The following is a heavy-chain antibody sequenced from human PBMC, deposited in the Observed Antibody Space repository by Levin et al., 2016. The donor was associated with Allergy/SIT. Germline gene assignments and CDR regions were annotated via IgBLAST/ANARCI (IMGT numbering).Heavy chain of an antibody. V-gene: IGHV4-34*01. J-gene: IGHJ5*02. CDR2: INHSGST. CDR3: ATKGGSSGWYNWFDP. Sequence: RQAPGKGLEWIGEINHSGSTNYNPSLKSRVTISVDTSKNQFSLKLSSVTAADTAVYYCATKGGSSGWYNWFDPWGQGTLVTVSS. D-gene: IGHD6-19*01.